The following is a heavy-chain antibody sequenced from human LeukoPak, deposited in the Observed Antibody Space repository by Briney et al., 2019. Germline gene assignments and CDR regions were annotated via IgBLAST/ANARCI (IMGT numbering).Heavy chain of an antibody. CDR3: AKDQGALVVAAGTN. CDR2: ISGSGGST. V-gene: IGHV3-23*01. CDR1: GFTFSSYA. J-gene: IGHJ4*02. Sequence: GGPLRLSCAASGFTFSSYAMSWVRQAPGKGLEWVSAISGSGGSTYYADSVKGRFTISRDNSKNTLYLQMNSLRAEDTAVYYCAKDQGALVVAAGTNWGQGTLVTVSS. D-gene: IGHD2-2*01.